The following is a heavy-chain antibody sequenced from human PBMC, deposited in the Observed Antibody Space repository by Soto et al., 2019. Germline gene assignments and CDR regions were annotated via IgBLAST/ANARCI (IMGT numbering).Heavy chain of an antibody. CDR3: ARGRRSSSWYH. D-gene: IGHD6-13*01. CDR1: GGSFSGYY. V-gene: IGHV4-34*01. Sequence: PSEILSLTCAVYGGSFSGYYWSWIRQPPGKGLEWIGEINHSGSTNYNPSLKSRVTISVDTSKNQFSLKLSSVTAADTAVYYCARGRRSSSWYHWGQGTLVTVSS. J-gene: IGHJ5*02. CDR2: INHSGST.